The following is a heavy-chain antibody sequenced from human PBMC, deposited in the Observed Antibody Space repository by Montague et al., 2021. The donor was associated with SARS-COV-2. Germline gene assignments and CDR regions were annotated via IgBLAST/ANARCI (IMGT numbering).Heavy chain of an antibody. J-gene: IGHJ4*02. Sequence: TLSLTCTVSGASISSGSYYWNWIRQPAGKGLEWIGRIYTSGSTNYNPSLESRVTISVDTSRNQFSLKLSSVTAAGTAVYYCARESLHLTGYYNDYFDYWGQGTLVTVSS. V-gene: IGHV4-61*02. CDR2: IYTSGST. CDR3: ARESLHLTGYYNDYFDY. CDR1: GASISSGSYY. D-gene: IGHD3-9*01.